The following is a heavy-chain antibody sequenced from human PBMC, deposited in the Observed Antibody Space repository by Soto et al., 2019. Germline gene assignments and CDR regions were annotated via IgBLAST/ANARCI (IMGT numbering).Heavy chain of an antibody. D-gene: IGHD2-2*01. CDR2: ISAYNGNT. J-gene: IGHJ6*02. CDR3: ARDRPIIVVPAGHYYYYGMDV. CDR1: GYTFTSYG. V-gene: IGHV1-18*04. Sequence: ASVKVSCKASGYTFTSYGISWVRQAPGQGLEWMGWISAYNGNTNYAQKLQGRVTMTTDTSTSTAYMELGSLRSDDTAVYYCARDRPIIVVPAGHYYYYGMDVWGQGTTVTVSS.